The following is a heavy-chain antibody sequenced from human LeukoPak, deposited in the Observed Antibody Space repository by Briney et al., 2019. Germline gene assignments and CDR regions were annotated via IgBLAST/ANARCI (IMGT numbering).Heavy chain of an antibody. CDR3: AKDRYYDIRGRLDP. Sequence: GGSLRLSCAASGFTFSFYGIHWVRQAPGKGLEGVAVISDDGSTKYYSDSVKGRFTVSRDNSKDTLYLQMNSLTTEDTAVYYCAKDRYYDIRGRLDPWGQGTLVTVSS. CDR1: GFTFSFYG. J-gene: IGHJ5*02. CDR2: ISDDGSTK. V-gene: IGHV3-30*18. D-gene: IGHD3-10*02.